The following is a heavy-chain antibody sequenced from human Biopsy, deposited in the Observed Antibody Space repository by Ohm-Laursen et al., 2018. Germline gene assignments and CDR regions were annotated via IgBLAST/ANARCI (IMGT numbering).Heavy chain of an antibody. CDR3: ARAPPLIRGVVESWFDP. CDR2: IYIAGET. J-gene: IGHJ5*02. V-gene: IGHV4-4*07. CDR1: GGYISHYY. D-gene: IGHD3-10*01. Sequence: SETLSLTCTVSGGYISHYYWTWIRQPAGQGQEWIGRIYIAGETDYNPSLKSRVTMSVDSSKKQFSLKLKSVTAADTAIYYCARAPPLIRGVVESWFDPWGQGILVTVSS.